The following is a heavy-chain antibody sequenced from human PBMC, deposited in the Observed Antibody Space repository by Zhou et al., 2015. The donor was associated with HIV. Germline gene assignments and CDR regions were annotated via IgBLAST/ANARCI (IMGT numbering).Heavy chain of an antibody. V-gene: IGHV3-23*01. J-gene: IGHJ6*02. CDR3: HSVTGYYYGMDV. CDR2: ISGSGGST. D-gene: IGHD4-11*01. Sequence: EVQLLESGGGLVQPGGSLRLSCAASGFTFSSYAMSWVRQAPGKGLEWVSVISGSGGSTNYADSVKGRFTISRDNSKNTLYLQMNSLRAEDTAVYYCHSVTGYYYGMDVWGQGTTVTVSS. CDR1: GFTFSSYA.